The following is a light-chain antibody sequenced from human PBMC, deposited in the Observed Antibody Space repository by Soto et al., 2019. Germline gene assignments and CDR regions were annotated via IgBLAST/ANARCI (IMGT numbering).Light chain of an antibody. CDR1: QSVSSSY. CDR3: QQYGLSLRT. Sequence: EIVLTQSPGTLSLSPGERATLSCRASQSVSSSYLAWYQQKPGQAPRLFIYASSIRATGIPDRFSGSGSGTDFTLTISRLEPEDFAVYYCQQYGLSLRTFGRGTKVEIK. CDR2: ASS. J-gene: IGKJ1*01. V-gene: IGKV3-20*01.